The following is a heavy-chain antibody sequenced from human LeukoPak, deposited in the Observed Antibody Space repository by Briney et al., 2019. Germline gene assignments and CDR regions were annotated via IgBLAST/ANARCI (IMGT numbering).Heavy chain of an antibody. Sequence: PSETLSLTCAVYGGSFSGYYWSWIRQPPGKGLEWIGEINHSGSTNYNPTLKSRVTISVETSKNQFSLKLSSVTAADTAVYYCARDGYNYASRYYFDYWGQGTLVTVSS. CDR2: INHSGST. J-gene: IGHJ4*02. V-gene: IGHV4-34*01. D-gene: IGHD5-24*01. CDR1: GGSFSGYY. CDR3: ARDGYNYASRYYFDY.